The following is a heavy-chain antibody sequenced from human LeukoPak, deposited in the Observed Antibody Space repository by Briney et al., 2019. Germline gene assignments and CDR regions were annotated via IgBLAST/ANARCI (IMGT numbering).Heavy chain of an antibody. CDR1: GFTFDDYA. D-gene: IGHD2-21*01. CDR2: MNSDGSST. CDR3: ARNILHNSMIGG. Sequence: PGGSLRLSCAASGFTFDDYAMHWVRQAPGKGLVWVSRMNSDGSSTSYADSVKGRFTISRDNAKNMVYLQMNSLRAEDTAVYYCARNILHNSMIGGWGQGTLVTVSS. J-gene: IGHJ4*02. V-gene: IGHV3-74*01.